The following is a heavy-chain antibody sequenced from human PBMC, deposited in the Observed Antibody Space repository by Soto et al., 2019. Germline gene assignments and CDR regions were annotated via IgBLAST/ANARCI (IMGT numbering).Heavy chain of an antibody. Sequence: PGGSLRLSCAASGFTFSSYDMQWVRQVTGKGLEWVSSSGKGGDTYYADSVKGRFTISRDNAKNSLYLQMNSLRAEDTAVYYCASCSGGACLQNYGMDVWGQGTTVTVSS. CDR1: GFTFSSYD. J-gene: IGHJ6*02. CDR2: SGKGGDT. V-gene: IGHV3-13*01. D-gene: IGHD2-15*01. CDR3: ASCSGGACLQNYGMDV.